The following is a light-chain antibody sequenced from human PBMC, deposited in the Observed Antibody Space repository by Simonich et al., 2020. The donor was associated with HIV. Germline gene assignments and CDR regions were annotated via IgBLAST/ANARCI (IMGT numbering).Light chain of an antibody. Sequence: DIQMTQSPSTLSASVGYRVTITFRSSQSISNWLAWYQQKPGKSPKLLIYKASSLESGVPSRFSGSGSGTEFTLTISSLQPDDFATYYCQQYYHIPRTFGQGTNLEIK. CDR2: KAS. V-gene: IGKV1-5*03. J-gene: IGKJ2*01. CDR3: QQYYHIPRT. CDR1: QSISNW.